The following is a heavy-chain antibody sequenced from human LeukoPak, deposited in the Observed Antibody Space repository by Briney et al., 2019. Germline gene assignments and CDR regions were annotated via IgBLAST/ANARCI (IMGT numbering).Heavy chain of an antibody. Sequence: GGSLRLSCAASGFTFSSYSMNWVRQAPGKGLEWVSSISSSSSYIYYADSVKGRFTISRDNAKNSLYLQMNSLRAEDTAVYYCARERWLEYYFDYWGQGTLVTVSS. J-gene: IGHJ4*02. D-gene: IGHD6-19*01. CDR1: GFTFSSYS. CDR3: ARERWLEYYFDY. CDR2: ISSSSSYI. V-gene: IGHV3-21*01.